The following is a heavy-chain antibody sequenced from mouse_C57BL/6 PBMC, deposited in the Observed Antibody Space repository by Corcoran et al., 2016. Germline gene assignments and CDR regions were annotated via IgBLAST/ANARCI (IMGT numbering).Heavy chain of an antibody. J-gene: IGHJ2*01. Sequence: QVQLKQSGAELVKPGASVKLSCKASGYTFTGYDINWVKQRPGQGLEWIARIYPGSGNTYYNEKFKGKATLTAEKSSSTAYMQLSSLTSEDSAVYFCANYYGSSYGWGQGTTLTVSS. CDR2: IYPGSGNT. CDR1: GYTFTGYD. D-gene: IGHD1-1*01. CDR3: ANYYGSSYG. V-gene: IGHV1-76*01.